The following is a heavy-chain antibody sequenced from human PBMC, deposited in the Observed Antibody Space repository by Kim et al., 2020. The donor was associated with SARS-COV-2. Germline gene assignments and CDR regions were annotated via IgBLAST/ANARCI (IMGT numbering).Heavy chain of an antibody. CDR1: GGSISSSNW. J-gene: IGHJ3*02. V-gene: IGHV4-4*02. Sequence: SETLSLTCAVSGGSISSSNWWSWVRQPPGKGLEWIGEIYHSGSTNYNPSLKSRVTISVDKSKNQFSLKLSSVTAADTAVYYCARDLKNHYSSGPLAAFDIWGQGTMVTVSS. CDR3: ARDLKNHYSSGPLAAFDI. CDR2: IYHSGST. D-gene: IGHD6-19*01.